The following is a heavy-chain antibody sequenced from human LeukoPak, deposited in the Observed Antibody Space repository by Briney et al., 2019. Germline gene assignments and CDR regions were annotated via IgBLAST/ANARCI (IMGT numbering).Heavy chain of an antibody. CDR1: GCSITGYH. J-gene: IGHJ4*02. D-gene: IGHD3-10*01. CDR2: IYSSGST. Sequence: SETLSLTCTVSGCSITGYHWSWIRQPPGKGLEGIGYIYSSGSTEYKPSLKSRATISADTSKNQVSLTLSSVTAADTAVYYCARHPELYFFDYWGQGTLVTVSS. V-gene: IGHV4-59*08. CDR3: ARHPELYFFDY.